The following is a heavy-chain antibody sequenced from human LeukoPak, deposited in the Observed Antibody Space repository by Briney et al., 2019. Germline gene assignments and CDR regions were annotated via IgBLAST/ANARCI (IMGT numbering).Heavy chain of an antibody. V-gene: IGHV4-59*08. Sequence: SETLSLTCTVSGGSISSYYWSWIRQPPGKGLGWIGYIYYSGSTNYNPSLKSRVTISVDTSKNQFSLKLSSVTAADTAVYYCARGPCSGGSCYDPGYYYYGMDVWGQGTTVTVSS. CDR3: ARGPCSGGSCYDPGYYYYGMDV. J-gene: IGHJ6*02. D-gene: IGHD2-15*01. CDR1: GGSISSYY. CDR2: IYYSGST.